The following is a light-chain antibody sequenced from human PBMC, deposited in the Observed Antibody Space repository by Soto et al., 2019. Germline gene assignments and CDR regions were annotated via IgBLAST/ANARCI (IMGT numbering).Light chain of an antibody. CDR2: GAS. V-gene: IGKV3-20*01. CDR3: QQYGNSPPET. CDR1: QSVSSNY. J-gene: IGKJ5*01. Sequence: ESVWTQSPGTLSLSHGERATLSCRASQSVSSNYLAWYQQKPGQAPRLLIYGASSRATGIPDRFSGSGSGTDFTLTISRLEPEDFAVYYCQQYGNSPPETFGQGTRLEIK.